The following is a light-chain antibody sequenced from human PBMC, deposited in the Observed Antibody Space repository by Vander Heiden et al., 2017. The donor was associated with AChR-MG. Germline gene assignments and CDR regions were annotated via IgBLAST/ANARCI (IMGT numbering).Light chain of an antibody. CDR3: GTDLGNGADFVYL. J-gene: IGLJ1*01. CDR2: VGSDGLVG. V-gene: IGLV9-49*02. Sequence: QPVLTQPPSASAALEDSVTLTCSLNTDFKYYEVDWYQQRPGQGPLFLMRVGSDGLVGSKGDGIPDRFSVLGSRLNRSLQIKNIQEEDDADYYCGTDLGNGADFVYLFGSGTKLTVL. CDR1: TDFKYYE.